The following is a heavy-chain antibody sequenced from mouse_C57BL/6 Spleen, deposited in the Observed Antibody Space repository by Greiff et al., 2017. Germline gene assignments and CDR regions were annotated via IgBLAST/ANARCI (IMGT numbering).Heavy chain of an antibody. CDR3: ARKTTVGPYAMDY. CDR2: INPNNGGT. V-gene: IGHV1-18*01. Sequence: EVQLQQSGPELVKPGASVKIPCKASGYTFTDYNMDWVKQSHGKSLEWIGDINPNNGGTIYNQKFKGKATLTVDKSSSTAYMELRSLTSEDTAVYYCARKTTVGPYAMDYWGQGTSVTVSS. CDR1: GYTFTDYN. D-gene: IGHD1-1*01. J-gene: IGHJ4*01.